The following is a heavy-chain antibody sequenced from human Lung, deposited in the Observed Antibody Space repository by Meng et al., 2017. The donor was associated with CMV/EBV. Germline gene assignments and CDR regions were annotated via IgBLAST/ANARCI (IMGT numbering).Heavy chain of an antibody. Sequence: VQLVQSGAEAQTPGASLKISCQASGYTFSGFYMNWARQAPGHGLEWLGRVNPVSDDTHYAQKFVGRLTVTRGATINTAFMELTSLRPDDTAVYYCAKSSDNGWSSWGPGTLVTVSS. CDR1: GYTFSGFY. D-gene: IGHD6-19*01. V-gene: IGHV1-2*06. J-gene: IGHJ4*01. CDR2: VNPVSDDT. CDR3: AKSSDNGWSS.